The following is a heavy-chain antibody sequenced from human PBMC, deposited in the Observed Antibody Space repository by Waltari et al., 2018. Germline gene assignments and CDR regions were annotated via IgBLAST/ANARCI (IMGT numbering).Heavy chain of an antibody. CDR1: GFIFSTYA. Sequence: QVQLVESGGGVVQPGRSLRLSCAASGFIFSTYAMHWVRQAPGKALSFLAVLSYDGSNKYYADSLKGRFTISRYNSNNTLYLQMNTLTPEDTAVYFCARENRQWLAPEPYYFDYWGLGTLVTVTS. J-gene: IGHJ4*02. CDR3: ARENRQWLAPEPYYFDY. D-gene: IGHD6-19*01. CDR2: LSYDGSNK. V-gene: IGHV3-30*01.